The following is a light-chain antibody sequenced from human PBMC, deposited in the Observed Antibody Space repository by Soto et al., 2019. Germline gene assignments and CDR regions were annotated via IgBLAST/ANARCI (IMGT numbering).Light chain of an antibody. CDR2: DVS. V-gene: IGLV2-14*03. CDR1: TSDVGGFDS. Sequence: QSVLTQHASVSGSPGQSITISCTATTSDVGGFDSVSWYQQHPGTAPRVIIYDVSNRPSGVSYRFSGSKSANTASLTISGLQADDEADYYCSSYTTSNTWLFGGGTKLTVL. CDR3: SSYTTSNTWL. J-gene: IGLJ3*02.